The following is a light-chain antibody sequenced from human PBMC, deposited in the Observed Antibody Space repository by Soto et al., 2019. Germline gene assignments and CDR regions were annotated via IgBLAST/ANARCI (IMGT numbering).Light chain of an antibody. CDR3: QQYDRSPWT. Sequence: EIVLTQSPGTLSLSPGERATLSCRASQTVRNNYLAWYQQKPGQAPRLLIYDASSRATGIPDRFTGAGSGTDFTLTISRLEPEDFAVYYCQQYDRSPWTFGQGTKVDIK. CDR1: QTVRNNY. V-gene: IGKV3-20*01. J-gene: IGKJ1*01. CDR2: DAS.